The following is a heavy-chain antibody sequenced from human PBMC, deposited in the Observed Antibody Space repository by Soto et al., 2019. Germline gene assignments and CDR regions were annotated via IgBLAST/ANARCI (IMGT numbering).Heavy chain of an antibody. D-gene: IGHD1-26*01. J-gene: IGHJ4*02. V-gene: IGHV3-74*01. CDR1: GFTFSHYW. CDR3: VRESYVGCGSYML. Sequence: GGSLRLSCEGSGFTFSHYWMHWVRQAPGKGLVWASRINIDGSRIDYADSVKGRFTSSRDNAKNTLFLQMNSLRPEDTAVYYCVRESYVGCGSYMLWGQGTLVTVSS. CDR2: INIDGSRI.